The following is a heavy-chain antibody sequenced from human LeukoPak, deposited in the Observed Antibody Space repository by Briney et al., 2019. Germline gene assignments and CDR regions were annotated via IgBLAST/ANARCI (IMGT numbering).Heavy chain of an antibody. CDR1: GFTFSYYW. Sequence: GGSLRLSCAASGFTFSYYWMHWVRQAPGKGLVWVSRVNSDGRSTDYADSVKGRFTISRDNARNTVYLQMNSLRGEDMAVYYCARVRGSAFDMWGQGTMVTVSS. V-gene: IGHV3-74*01. D-gene: IGHD3-10*01. CDR3: ARVRGSAFDM. CDR2: VNSDGRST. J-gene: IGHJ3*02.